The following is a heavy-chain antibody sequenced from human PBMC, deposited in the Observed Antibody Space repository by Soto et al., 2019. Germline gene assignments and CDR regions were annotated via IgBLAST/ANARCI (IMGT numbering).Heavy chain of an antibody. CDR1: GGSISGSY. CDR2: VYYTGST. D-gene: IGHD6-19*01. J-gene: IGHJ4*02. Sequence: PSETLSLTCSVSGGSISGSYWSWIRQSLGKGLEWLGYVYYTGSTNYSPSLRSRVSISVDTSKNEFSLRLSSVTAADTAVYFCARSVAVPGAHIGYWGQGTQVTVSS. CDR3: ARSVAVPGAHIGY. V-gene: IGHV4-59*01.